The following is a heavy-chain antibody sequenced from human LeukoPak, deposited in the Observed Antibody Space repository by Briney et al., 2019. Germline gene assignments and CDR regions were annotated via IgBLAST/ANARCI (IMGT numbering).Heavy chain of an antibody. Sequence: PGGSLRLSCAASGFTFDDYGMSWVRQAPGKGLEWVSGINWNGGSTGYADSVKGRFTISRDNAKNSLYLQMNSLRAEDMALYYCAKDRYPDIPALGGYYMDVWGKGTTVTVSS. D-gene: IGHD5-12*01. CDR1: GFTFDDYG. CDR2: INWNGGST. CDR3: AKDRYPDIPALGGYYMDV. J-gene: IGHJ6*03. V-gene: IGHV3-20*04.